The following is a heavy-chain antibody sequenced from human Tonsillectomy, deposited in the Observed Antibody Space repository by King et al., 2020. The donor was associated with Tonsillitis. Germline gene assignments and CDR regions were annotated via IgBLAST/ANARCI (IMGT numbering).Heavy chain of an antibody. CDR1: GYTFTSYG. J-gene: IGHJ3*02. Sequence: QLVQSGAEVKKPGASVKVSCKASGYTFTSYGFSWVRQAPGQGLEWMGWISAYNGDTNYAQNLQGSVTMTTDTSTSTAYMELWGLRSDDTAVYYCARDPLLYVDSNGQSAFDIWGQGTMVTVSS. D-gene: IGHD3-22*01. CDR2: ISAYNGDT. V-gene: IGHV1-18*01. CDR3: ARDPLLYVDSNGQSAFDI.